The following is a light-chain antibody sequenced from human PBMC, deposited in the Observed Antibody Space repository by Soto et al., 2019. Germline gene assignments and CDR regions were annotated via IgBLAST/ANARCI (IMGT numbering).Light chain of an antibody. J-gene: IGLJ3*02. CDR2: DVN. CDR3: YSYAGTSWV. CDR1: NSYVGIYNY. Sequence: QSALTQPRSVSGSPGQSVPISCTGTNSYVGIYNYVCWYQQHPGKAPNLIIHDVNKRPSGVPDRFSGSKSGNTASLTISGLQTEDEADYYCYSYAGTSWVFGGGTQLTVL. V-gene: IGLV2-11*01.